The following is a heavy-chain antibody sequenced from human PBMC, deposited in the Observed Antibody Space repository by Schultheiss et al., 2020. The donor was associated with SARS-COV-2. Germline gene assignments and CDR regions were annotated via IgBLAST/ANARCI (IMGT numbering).Heavy chain of an antibody. D-gene: IGHD6-13*01. CDR1: GFTVSSNY. J-gene: IGHJ5*02. CDR2: IKSKTDGGTT. Sequence: GGSLRLSCAASGFTVSSNYMSWVRQAPGKGLEWVGRIKSKTDGGTTDYAAPVKGRFTISRDDSKNTLYLQMNSLRAEDSALYYCAKDGYSSSWYGGSGFDPWGQGTLVTVSS. V-gene: IGHV3-15*01. CDR3: AKDGYSSSWYGGSGFDP.